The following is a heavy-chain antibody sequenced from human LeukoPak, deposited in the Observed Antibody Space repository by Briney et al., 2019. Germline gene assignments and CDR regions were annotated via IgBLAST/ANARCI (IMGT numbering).Heavy chain of an antibody. V-gene: IGHV4-59*01. CDR1: GGSISSYY. CDR2: IYYSGST. J-gene: IGHJ6*02. D-gene: IGHD2-8*01. Sequence: SETLSLTCTVSGGSISSYYWSWIRQPPGKGLEWLGYIYYSGSTNYNPSLKSRVTISVDTSKNQFSLKLSSVTAADTAVYYCARDRKGYCTNGVCYTGYYYGMDVWGQGTTVTVSS. CDR3: ARDRKGYCTNGVCYTGYYYGMDV.